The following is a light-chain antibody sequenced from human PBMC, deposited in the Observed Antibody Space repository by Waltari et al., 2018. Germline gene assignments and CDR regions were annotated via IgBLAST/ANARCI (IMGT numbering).Light chain of an antibody. CDR1: QSINTF. CDR2: AAS. Sequence: DIQMTQSPSSLSASVGDRLTITCRASQSINTFLNWYQQSPGKAPKLLIYAASSLRRGVPSRFSGFVSGTDFNLTISSLQPEDFATYYCQQSYNTPYTFGQGTKLEI. J-gene: IGKJ2*01. V-gene: IGKV1-39*01. CDR3: QQSYNTPYT.